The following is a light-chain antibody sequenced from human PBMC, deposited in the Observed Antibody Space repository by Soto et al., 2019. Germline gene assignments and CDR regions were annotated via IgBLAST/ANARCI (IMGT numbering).Light chain of an antibody. V-gene: IGLV2-18*02. J-gene: IGLJ1*01. CDR1: SNDIGTYNR. CDR3: NSYTSRGTHV. Sequence: QSVLTQPASVSGSPGQSITISCTGTSNDIGTYNRVSWYQQPPGTAPKLIICEVNNRPSGVPDRFSGSKSGNTASLTISGLQAEDEADYYCNSYTSRGTHVFGTGTKVTVL. CDR2: EVN.